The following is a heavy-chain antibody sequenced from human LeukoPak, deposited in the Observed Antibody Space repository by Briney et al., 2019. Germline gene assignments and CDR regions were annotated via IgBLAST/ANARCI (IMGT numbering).Heavy chain of an antibody. CDR2: IYYSGST. Sequence: SETLSLTCTVSGGSISSYYWSWIRQPPGKGLEWIGYIYYSGSTNYNPSPKSRVTISVDTSKNQFSLKLSSVTAADTAVYYCARAPEGTGGAFDIWGQGTMVTVSS. V-gene: IGHV4-59*01. D-gene: IGHD1-1*01. CDR1: GGSISSYY. J-gene: IGHJ3*02. CDR3: ARAPEGTGGAFDI.